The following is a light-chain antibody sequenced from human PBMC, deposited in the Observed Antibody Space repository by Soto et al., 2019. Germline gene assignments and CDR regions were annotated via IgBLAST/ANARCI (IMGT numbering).Light chain of an antibody. CDR1: SSDVGGYNY. Sequence: QSVLTQPASVSGSPGQSITISCTGTSSDVGGYNYVSWYQQHPGNAPKLMIYDVSNRPSGVSNRFSGSKSGNTASLTISGLQAEDEADYSCSSYTSSSTRVFGGGTKLTVL. J-gene: IGLJ2*01. CDR2: DVS. CDR3: SSYTSSSTRV. V-gene: IGLV2-14*01.